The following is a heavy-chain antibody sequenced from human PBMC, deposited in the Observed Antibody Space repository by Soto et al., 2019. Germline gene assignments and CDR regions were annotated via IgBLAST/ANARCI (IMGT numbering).Heavy chain of an antibody. CDR3: ARGRLISLYYFDY. D-gene: IGHD2-15*01. J-gene: IGHJ4*02. CDR1: GFTFSNYD. V-gene: IGHV3-13*01. CDR2: IGTAGDT. Sequence: EVQLVESGGGLVQPGGSLRLSCAASGFTFSNYDRHWVRQVTGKGLEWVSTIGTAGDTYYPGSVKGRFTISRENAKNSLYLQMNSLRAEDTAVYYCARGRLISLYYFDYWGQGTWSPSPQ.